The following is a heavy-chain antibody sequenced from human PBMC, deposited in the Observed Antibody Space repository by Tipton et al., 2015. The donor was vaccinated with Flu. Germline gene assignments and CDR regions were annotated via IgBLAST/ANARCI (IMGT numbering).Heavy chain of an antibody. CDR1: GGSISYYY. V-gene: IGHV4-59*01. Sequence: TLSLTCTVSGGSISYYYWNWIRQTPGKGLKWIGFSYYSGSTSYNPPLKSRVTISVDTSRNQFSLNLKSVTAADTAVYYCARDRGWPAALDYWSQGILVAVSS. CDR2: SYYSGST. J-gene: IGHJ4*02. D-gene: IGHD3-10*01. CDR3: ARDRGWPAALDY.